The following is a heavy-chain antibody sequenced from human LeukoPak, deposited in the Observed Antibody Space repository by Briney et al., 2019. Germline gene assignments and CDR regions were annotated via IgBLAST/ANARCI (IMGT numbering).Heavy chain of an antibody. CDR3: ARQGKGTGYYNSYYMDV. V-gene: IGHV5-51*01. Sequence: GESLKISCKGSGYSFTSYWIGWVRQMPGKGLEWMGIIYPGDSDTRYSPSFQGQVTISADKSISTAYLQWSSLKASDTAMYYCARQGKGTGYYNSYYMDVWGKGTTVTISS. D-gene: IGHD3-9*01. CDR2: IYPGDSDT. CDR1: GYSFTSYW. J-gene: IGHJ6*03.